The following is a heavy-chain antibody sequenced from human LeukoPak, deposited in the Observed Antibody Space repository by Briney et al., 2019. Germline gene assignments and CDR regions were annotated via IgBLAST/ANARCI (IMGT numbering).Heavy chain of an antibody. J-gene: IGHJ6*03. CDR1: GFTFSTYA. CDR2: ISGSGGST. Sequence: PGGSLRLSCAASGFTFSTYAMSWVRQAPGKGLEWVSTISGSGGSTFYADSVRGQFTISRDNSKNTVYLQMNSLRVEDTAVLYCAKMRGQLQLLYYMELWGPRTADAVSS. V-gene: IGHV3-23*01. CDR3: AKMRGQLQLLYYMEL. D-gene: IGHD6-6*01.